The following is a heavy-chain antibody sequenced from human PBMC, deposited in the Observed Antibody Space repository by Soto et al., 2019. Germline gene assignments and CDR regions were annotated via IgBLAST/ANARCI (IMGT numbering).Heavy chain of an antibody. J-gene: IGHJ4*02. Sequence: QVQLQESGPGLVKPSQTLSLTCTVSGDSITSGAYYWSWIRQHPGKALEWSGYIHCSGSTYYNPSLKSRVTISIDTSKIQFSLKLSSVTAADTAVYYCARGGFNDSSGPFDYWGQGSLVTVSS. CDR3: ARGGFNDSSGPFDY. CDR1: GDSITSGAYY. V-gene: IGHV4-31*03. D-gene: IGHD3-22*01. CDR2: IHCSGST.